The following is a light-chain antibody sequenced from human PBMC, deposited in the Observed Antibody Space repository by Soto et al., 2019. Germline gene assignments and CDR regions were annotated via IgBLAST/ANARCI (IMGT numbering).Light chain of an antibody. Sequence: QSVLTQPPSASGSPGQSVTISCAGTSSDVGGYNYVSWYQQYPGKVPKLMIYEVSERPSGVPDRFSVSKSGNTAFLTVSGLQAEDAADYYCLSYADTAYVFGTGTKLTVL. CDR2: EVS. J-gene: IGLJ1*01. CDR3: LSYADTAYV. CDR1: SSDVGGYNY. V-gene: IGLV2-8*01.